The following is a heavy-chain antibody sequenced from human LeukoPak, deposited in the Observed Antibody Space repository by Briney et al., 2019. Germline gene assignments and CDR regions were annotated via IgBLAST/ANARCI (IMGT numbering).Heavy chain of an antibody. J-gene: IGHJ4*02. CDR2: IKQDGSEK. CDR1: GFTFSSYW. CDR3: ASTIYDSSCYYWDY. V-gene: IGHV3-7*01. D-gene: IGHD3-22*01. Sequence: PGGSLSLSCAASGFTFSSYWMSWVRQAPGKGLEWVANIKQDGSEKYYVDSVKGRFTISRDNAKNSLYLQMNSLRAEDTAVYYCASTIYDSSCYYWDYWGQGTLVTVSS.